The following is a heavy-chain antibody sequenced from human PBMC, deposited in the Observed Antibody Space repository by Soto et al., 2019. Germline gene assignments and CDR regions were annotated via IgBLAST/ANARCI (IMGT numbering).Heavy chain of an antibody. J-gene: IGHJ4*02. CDR2: ISYDGSNK. Sequence: PGGSLRLSCAASGFTFSSYGMHWVRQAPGTGLEWVAVISYDGSNKYYADSVNGRFTISRDNSKNTLYLQMNSLGVEDSDLYHCTSGGSMAASDDLEYWGQGTQVTV. CDR3: TSGGSMAASDDLEY. V-gene: IGHV3-30*03. CDR1: GFTFSSYG. D-gene: IGHD2-15*01.